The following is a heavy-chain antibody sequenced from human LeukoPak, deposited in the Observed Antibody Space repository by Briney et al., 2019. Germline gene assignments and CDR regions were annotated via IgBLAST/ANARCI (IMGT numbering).Heavy chain of an antibody. V-gene: IGHV3-21*01. D-gene: IGHD3-10*01. CDR3: ARDSLALLRVPFGY. CDR1: GFTFSSYS. CDR2: ISSSSSYI. J-gene: IGHJ4*02. Sequence: PGGSLRLSCAASGFTFSSYSMNWVRQAPGKGLEWVSSISSSSSYIYYADSVKGRFTISRDNAKNSLYLQMNSLRAEDTAVYYCARDSLALLRVPFGYWGQGTLVTVSS.